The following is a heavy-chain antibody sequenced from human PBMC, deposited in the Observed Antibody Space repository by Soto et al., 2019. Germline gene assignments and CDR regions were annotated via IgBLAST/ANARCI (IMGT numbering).Heavy chain of an antibody. Sequence: PGGSLRLSCAASGFTFSSYAMSLVRQAPGKGLEWVSAISGSGGSTYYADSVKGRFTISRDNSKNTLYLQMNSLRAEGTAVYYCARDRYSLRFWEWAGPYYYYYSRDVWGKGPTATVSS. CDR3: ARDRYSLRFWEWAGPYYYYYSRDV. V-gene: IGHV3-23*01. J-gene: IGHJ6*03. D-gene: IGHD3-3*01. CDR2: ISGSGGST. CDR1: GFTFSSYA.